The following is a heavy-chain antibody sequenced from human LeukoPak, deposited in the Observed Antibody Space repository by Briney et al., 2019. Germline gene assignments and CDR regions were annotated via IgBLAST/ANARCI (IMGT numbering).Heavy chain of an antibody. CDR1: GFTFSSSG. CDR3: ARGVAVAAFSAFDV. CDR2: IRYDGSYK. J-gene: IGHJ3*01. D-gene: IGHD6-19*01. Sequence: GGSLRLSCAASGFTFSSSGMHWVRQAPGKGLEWVTFIRYDGSYKYYADSVKGRFTISRDNAKNSLYLQMNSLKAEDTAVYYCARGVAVAAFSAFDVWGQGTMVTVSS. V-gene: IGHV3-30*02.